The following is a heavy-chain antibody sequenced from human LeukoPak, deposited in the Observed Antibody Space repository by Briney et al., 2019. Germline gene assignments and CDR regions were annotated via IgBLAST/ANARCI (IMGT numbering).Heavy chain of an antibody. CDR1: GYSFTSYW. CDR3: ARYILLSSSWYYFDY. CDR2: IYPGDSDT. Sequence: ESLKISCKGSGYSFTSYWIGCVRQMPGKGLEWMGIIYPGDSDTRYSPSFQGQVTISADKSISTAYLQWSSLEASDTAMYYCARYILLSSSWYYFDYWGQGTLVTVSS. D-gene: IGHD6-13*01. V-gene: IGHV5-51*01. J-gene: IGHJ4*02.